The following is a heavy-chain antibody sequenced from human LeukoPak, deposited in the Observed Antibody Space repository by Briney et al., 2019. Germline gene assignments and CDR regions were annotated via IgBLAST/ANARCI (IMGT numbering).Heavy chain of an antibody. V-gene: IGHV3-30*02. CDR3: AKSLGYCSSTSCPFDY. J-gene: IGHJ4*02. CDR2: IRYDGSNK. D-gene: IGHD2-2*01. Sequence: GGSLRLSRAASGFTFSSYGMHWVRQAPGKGLEWVAFIRYDGSNKYYADSVKGRFTISRDNSKNTLYLQMNSLRAEDTAVYYCAKSLGYCSSTSCPFDYWGQGTLVTVSS. CDR1: GFTFSSYG.